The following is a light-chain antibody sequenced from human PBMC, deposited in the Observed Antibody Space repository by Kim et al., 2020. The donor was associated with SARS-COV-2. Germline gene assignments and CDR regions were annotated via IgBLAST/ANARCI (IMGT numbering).Light chain of an antibody. J-gene: IGKJ2*03. CDR3: QHYNNWPPEDS. CDR2: DAS. CDR1: QSVSTR. V-gene: IGKV3D-15*01. Sequence: SPGEPAPLSCRAGQSVSTRLAWYHQRPGQAPRLLIYDASTRAAGIPARFRGGGSGTEFTLTISSLQSEDFAVYYCQHYNNWPPEDSFGQGTKLEI.